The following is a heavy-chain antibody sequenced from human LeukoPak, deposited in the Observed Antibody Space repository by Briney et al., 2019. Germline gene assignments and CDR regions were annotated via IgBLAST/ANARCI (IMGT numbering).Heavy chain of an antibody. Sequence: ASVKVSCKASGYSFTNYYLHWVRQAPGQGLEWMGWINPNSGVTKHAQKFQGRVTMTRDTSITTAYMELSRLTSDDTAVYYCARNYYYGMDVWGQGTTVTVSS. V-gene: IGHV1-2*02. CDR3: ARNYYYGMDV. CDR2: INPNSGVT. J-gene: IGHJ6*02. CDR1: GYSFTNYY.